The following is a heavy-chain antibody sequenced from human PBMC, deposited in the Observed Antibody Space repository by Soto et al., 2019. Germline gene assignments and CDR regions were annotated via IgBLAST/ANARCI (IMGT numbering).Heavy chain of an antibody. CDR1: GGSISSSSYY. V-gene: IGHV4-39*01. CDR2: IYYSGST. J-gene: IGHJ5*02. Sequence: SETLSLTCTVSGGSISSSSYYWGWIRQPPGKGLEWIGSIYYSGSTYYNPSLKSRVTISVDTSKNQFSLKLSSVTAADTAVYYCARAPVAGGSNWFDPWGQGTLVT. D-gene: IGHD3-16*01. CDR3: ARAPVAGGSNWFDP.